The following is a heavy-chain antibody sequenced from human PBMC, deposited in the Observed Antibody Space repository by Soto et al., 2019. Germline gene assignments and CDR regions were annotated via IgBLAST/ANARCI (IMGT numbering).Heavy chain of an antibody. D-gene: IGHD6-13*01. CDR2: IYYSGST. CDR3: ARLVNSSSWSYWFDP. J-gene: IGHJ5*02. Sequence: PSETLSLTCTVSGGSISSYYWSWIRQPPGKGLEWIGYIYYSGSTNYNPSLKSRVTISVDTSKNQFSLKLSSVTAADTAVYYCARLVNSSSWSYWFDPWGQGTLVTVSS. CDR1: GGSISSYY. V-gene: IGHV4-59*08.